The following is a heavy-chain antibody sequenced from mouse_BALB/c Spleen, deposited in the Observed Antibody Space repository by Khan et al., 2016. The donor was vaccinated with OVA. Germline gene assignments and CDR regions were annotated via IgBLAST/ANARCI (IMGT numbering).Heavy chain of an antibody. V-gene: IGHV1S81*02. CDR1: GYTFTSYW. J-gene: IGHJ2*01. CDR3: ARIKKIVATYFGY. D-gene: IGHD1-1*01. CDR2: TNPTNGRT. Sequence: QVQLQQSGAELVKAGASVKMSCKASGYTFTSYWMHWVKQRLGQGLEWFAETNPTNGRTYYNEKFKSQATLTVDKSSSTAYMLLSGPTFEDSAVYYCARIKKIVATYFGYWGQGTTLTVSS.